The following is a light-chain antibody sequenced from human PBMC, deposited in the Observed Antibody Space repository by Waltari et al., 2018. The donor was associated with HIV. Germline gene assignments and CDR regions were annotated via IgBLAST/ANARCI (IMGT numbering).Light chain of an antibody. CDR1: SSNLGTNY. CDR2: RND. V-gene: IGLV1-47*01. Sequence: QPVLTQPPSASGTPGQRVTISCSGGSSNLGTNYVYWYQQFPGPAPKLLIYRNDQRPSGVPDRFSGSKSGTSASLAITGLRSEDEADYFCASWDARVILFGGGTKLTVL. J-gene: IGLJ2*01. CDR3: ASWDARVIL.